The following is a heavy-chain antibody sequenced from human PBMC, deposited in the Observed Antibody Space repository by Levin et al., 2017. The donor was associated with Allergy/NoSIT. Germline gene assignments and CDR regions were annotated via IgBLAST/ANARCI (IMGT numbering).Heavy chain of an antibody. CDR3: ARDVRTTVSTFSWFDP. J-gene: IGHJ5*02. CDR2: IIPIFGTA. V-gene: IGHV1-69*13. D-gene: IGHD4-17*01. Sequence: ASVKVSCKASGGTFSSYAISWVRQAPGQGLEWMGGIIPIFGTANYAQKFQGRVTITADESTSTAYMELSSLRSEDTAVYYCARDVRTTVSTFSWFDPWGQGTLVTVSS. CDR1: GGTFSSYA.